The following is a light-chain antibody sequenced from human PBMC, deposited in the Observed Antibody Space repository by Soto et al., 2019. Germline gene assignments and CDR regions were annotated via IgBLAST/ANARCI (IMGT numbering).Light chain of an antibody. J-gene: IGKJ2*01. CDR3: QQYKSYPVYP. CDR1: QSISSW. CDR2: DAS. V-gene: IGKV1-5*01. Sequence: DIQMTQSPSTLSASVGDRVTITCRASQSISSWLAWYQQKPGKAPKRLIYDASSLDRGIPTRFSGSGSGTEFPLTISSLYPDDFATHYCQQYKSYPVYPFGHGNQLAI.